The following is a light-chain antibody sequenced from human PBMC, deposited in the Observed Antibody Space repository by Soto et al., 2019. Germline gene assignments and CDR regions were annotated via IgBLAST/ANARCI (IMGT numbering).Light chain of an antibody. CDR2: AAS. CDR3: QQANSFPYT. J-gene: IGKJ2*01. V-gene: IGKV1-12*01. CDR1: QDISSW. Sequence: DIQMTQSPSSVSASVGDRVTITCRASQDISSWLAWYQQKPGKAPKLLIYAASSLQSGVPSRFSGSESGPDFPLTISSLQPEDFATYYCQQANSFPYTFGQGTKLDTK.